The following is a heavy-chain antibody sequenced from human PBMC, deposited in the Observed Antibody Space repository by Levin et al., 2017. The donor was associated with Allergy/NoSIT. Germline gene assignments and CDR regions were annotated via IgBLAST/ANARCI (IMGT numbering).Heavy chain of an antibody. J-gene: IGHJ6*02. D-gene: IGHD2-15*01. V-gene: IGHV4-59*01. CDR2: IYYSGST. CDR3: ARDRVVASSGTYYYYGMAV. CDR1: GASISSYH. Sequence: GSLRLSCIVSGASISSYHWSWIRQPTGKGLEWIGYIYYSGSTNYNPSLKSRVTMSVDTSRNQFSLTLNSVTAADTAVYYCARDRVVASSGTYYYYGMAVWGQGTTVTVSS.